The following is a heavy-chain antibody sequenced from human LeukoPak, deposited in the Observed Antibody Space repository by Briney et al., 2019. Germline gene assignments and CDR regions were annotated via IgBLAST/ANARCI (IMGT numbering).Heavy chain of an antibody. CDR1: GFTFSSYA. J-gene: IGHJ5*02. Sequence: GGSLRLSCAASGFTFSSYAMSWVRQAPGKGLEWVSAISGSGGSTYYADSVKGRFTISRDNAKNSLYLQMNSLRAEDTAVYYCARGGQWLVPNWFLDPWGQGTLVTVSS. V-gene: IGHV3-23*01. CDR2: ISGSGGST. CDR3: ARGGQWLVPNWFLDP. D-gene: IGHD6-19*01.